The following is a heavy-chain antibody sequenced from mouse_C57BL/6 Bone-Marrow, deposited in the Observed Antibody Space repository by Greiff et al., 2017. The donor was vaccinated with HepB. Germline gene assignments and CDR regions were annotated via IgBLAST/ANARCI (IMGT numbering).Heavy chain of an antibody. Sequence: QVQLQQSGAELVKPGASVKISCKASGYAFSSYWMNWVKQRPGKGLEWIGQIYPGDGDTNYNGKFKGKATLTADKSSSTAYMQLSSLTSEDSAVYFCARSPPYSYGSSYYFDYWGQGTTLTVSS. D-gene: IGHD1-1*01. CDR3: ARSPPYSYGSSYYFDY. J-gene: IGHJ2*01. CDR2: IYPGDGDT. V-gene: IGHV1-80*01. CDR1: GYAFSSYW.